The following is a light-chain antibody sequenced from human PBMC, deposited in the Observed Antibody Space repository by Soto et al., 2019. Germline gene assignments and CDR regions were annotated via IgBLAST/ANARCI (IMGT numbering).Light chain of an antibody. CDR2: DAS. J-gene: IGKJ5*01. CDR3: QQSDNLPLT. V-gene: IGKV1-33*01. Sequence: DFQMTQSPSSLSASVGDRVTITCRATQAIKNFLNWYQQKPGRARKLLISDASTLQRGVPSWFSGSGSGTHLTFVISSLQHEDVGTYYCQQSDNLPLTFGQGTRLDIK. CDR1: QAIKNF.